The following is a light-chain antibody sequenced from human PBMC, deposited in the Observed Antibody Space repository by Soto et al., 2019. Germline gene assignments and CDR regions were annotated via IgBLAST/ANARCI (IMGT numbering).Light chain of an antibody. CDR1: QSISDT. J-gene: IGKJ1*01. CDR2: GAS. V-gene: IGKV3-20*01. CDR3: QQYGSSPWT. Sequence: EIVMTQSPATLSLSPLGRSTLSFMASQSISDTLAWYQQKPGQAPRLLIHGASTRATGFPARFSGSGSGTDFTLTISRLEPEDFAVYYCQQYGSSPWTFGQGTKVDIK.